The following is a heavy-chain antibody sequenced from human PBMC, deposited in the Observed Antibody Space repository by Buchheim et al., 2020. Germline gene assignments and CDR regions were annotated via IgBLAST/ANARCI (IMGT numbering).Heavy chain of an antibody. CDR3: ARGQLSDIVVVTAIPSGMDV. Sequence: QVQLVQSGAEVKKPGASVKVSCKASGYTFTSYYMHWVRQAPGQGLEWMGIINPSGGSTSYAQKFQGRVTMTRDTSTSTVYMELSSLRSEDTAVYYCARGQLSDIVVVTAIPSGMDVWGQGTT. CDR1: GYTFTSYY. V-gene: IGHV1-46*01. J-gene: IGHJ6*02. CDR2: INPSGGST. D-gene: IGHD2-21*02.